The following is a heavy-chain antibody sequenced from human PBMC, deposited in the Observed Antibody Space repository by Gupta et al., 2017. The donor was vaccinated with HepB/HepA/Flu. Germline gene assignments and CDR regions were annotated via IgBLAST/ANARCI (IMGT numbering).Heavy chain of an antibody. CDR1: GFTFSSYA. Sequence: QVQLVESGGGVVQPGRSLRLSGEASGFTFSSYAMHWVRQAPGKGLEWVAVISYDGSNKYYADSVKGRFTISRDNSKNTLYLQMNSLRAEETAVYYCARDPANYGSGSYYLRGGMHDYWGQGTLVTVSS. V-gene: IGHV3-30-3*01. CDR2: ISYDGSNK. CDR3: ARDPANYGSGSYYLRGGMHDY. J-gene: IGHJ4*02. D-gene: IGHD3-10*01.